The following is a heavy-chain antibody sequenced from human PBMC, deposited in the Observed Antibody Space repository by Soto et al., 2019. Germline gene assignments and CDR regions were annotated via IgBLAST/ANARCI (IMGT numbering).Heavy chain of an antibody. Sequence: PSETLSLTCAVSGGSLSGSFWTWVRQFPGRGLEWIGEISPTGNAKYRSSLNGRVTISLDTSKNQFSLNLNSLIAADTAVYYCVRYNWPLFDYWGQGVQVTVSS. CDR2: ISPTGNA. CDR3: VRYNWPLFDY. J-gene: IGHJ4*02. V-gene: IGHV4-34*01. D-gene: IGHD1-20*01. CDR1: GGSLSGSF.